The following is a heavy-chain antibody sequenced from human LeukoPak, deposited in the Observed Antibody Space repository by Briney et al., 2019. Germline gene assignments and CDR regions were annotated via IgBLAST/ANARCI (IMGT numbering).Heavy chain of an antibody. J-gene: IGHJ4*02. Sequence: GGSLRLSCAASGFTFSGSAMHWVRQASGKGLEWVGRIRSKANSYATAYAASVKGRFTISRDDSKNTAYLQMNSLKTEDTAVYYCTRHGEYSYGYIYWGQGTLVTVSS. CDR3: TRHGEYSYGYIY. D-gene: IGHD5-18*01. V-gene: IGHV3-73*01. CDR2: IRSKANSYAT. CDR1: GFTFSGSA.